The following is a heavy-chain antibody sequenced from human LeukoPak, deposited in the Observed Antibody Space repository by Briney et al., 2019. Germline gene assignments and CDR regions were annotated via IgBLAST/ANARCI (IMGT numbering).Heavy chain of an antibody. CDR3: ARDNSPLGYSYGFNYYYYMDV. Sequence: SETLSLTCTVSGGSISSGSYYWSWIRQPAGKGLEWIGRIYTSGSTNYNPSLKSRVTISVDTSKNQFSLKLSSVTAADTAVYYCARDNSPLGYSYGFNYYYYMDVWGKGTTVTVSS. CDR1: GGSISSGSYY. V-gene: IGHV4-61*02. J-gene: IGHJ6*03. CDR2: IYTSGST. D-gene: IGHD5-18*01.